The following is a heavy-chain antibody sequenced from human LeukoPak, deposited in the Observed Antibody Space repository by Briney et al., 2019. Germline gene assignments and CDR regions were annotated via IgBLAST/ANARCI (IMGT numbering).Heavy chain of an antibody. Sequence: PGGSLRLSCAASGFTFSSYAMHWVRQAPGEGLEWVAFVRYDGGDKFYADSVKGRFTISRDNSKNTLYLEMNSLRAEDTAVYYCAKGATRGDIVVVVASYFDYWGQGTLVTVSS. V-gene: IGHV3-30*02. CDR1: GFTFSSYA. CDR2: VRYDGGDK. CDR3: AKGATRGDIVVVVASYFDY. J-gene: IGHJ4*02. D-gene: IGHD2-21*01.